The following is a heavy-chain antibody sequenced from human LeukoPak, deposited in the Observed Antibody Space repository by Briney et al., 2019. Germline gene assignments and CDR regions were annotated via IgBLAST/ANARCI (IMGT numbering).Heavy chain of an antibody. V-gene: IGHV4-61*02. J-gene: IGHJ4*02. CDR2: IYTSGST. CDR3: ASTGRITIFSGGKYYFDY. CDR1: GGSISSGSYY. Sequence: PSQTLSLTCTVSGGSISSGSYYWSWIRQPAGKGLEWIGRIYTSGSTNYNPSLKSRVTISVDTSKNQFSLKLSSVTAADTAVYYCASTGRITIFSGGKYYFDYWGQGTLVTVSS. D-gene: IGHD3-9*01.